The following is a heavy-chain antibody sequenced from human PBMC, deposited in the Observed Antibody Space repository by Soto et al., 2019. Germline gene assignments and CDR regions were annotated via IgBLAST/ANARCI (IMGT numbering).Heavy chain of an antibody. CDR2: INAGNGNT. CDR3: ARVSSYDYGMDV. V-gene: IGHV1-3*01. Sequence: ASVKVSCKASGYTFTSYAMHWVRQAPGQRLEWMGWINAGNGNTKYSQKFQGRVTITRDTSASTAYMELSSLRSEDTAVYYCARVSSYDYGMDVWGQGTTVTVSS. J-gene: IGHJ6*02. CDR1: GYTFTSYA.